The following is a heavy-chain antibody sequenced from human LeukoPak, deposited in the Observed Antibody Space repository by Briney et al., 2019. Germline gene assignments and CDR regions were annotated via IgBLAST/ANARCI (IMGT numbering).Heavy chain of an antibody. Sequence: GGSLRLSCTASGFTFSSYEMNWVRQAPGKGLEWVSYISTSGSTIYYADSVKGRITISRDNSKNSLYLQMNSLRAEDTAVYYCAELGITMIGGVWGKGTTVTISS. V-gene: IGHV3-48*03. CDR1: GFTFSSYE. J-gene: IGHJ6*04. CDR2: ISTSGSTI. D-gene: IGHD3-10*02. CDR3: AELGITMIGGV.